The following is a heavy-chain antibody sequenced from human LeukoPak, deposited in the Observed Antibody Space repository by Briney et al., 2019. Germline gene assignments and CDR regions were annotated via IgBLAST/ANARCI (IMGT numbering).Heavy chain of an antibody. D-gene: IGHD6-13*01. V-gene: IGHV3-74*01. CDR2: INSDGSTT. CDR1: GFSLSSYW. CDR3: ARRQYRSSWYYFDY. J-gene: IGHJ4*02. Sequence: GGSLRLSCAASGFSLSSYWMHWVRQAPGKGLVWVSRINSDGSTTNYAESVKGRFTISRDNAKNTLYLQMNSLRAEDTGVYYCARRQYRSSWYYFDYWGQGTLVTVSS.